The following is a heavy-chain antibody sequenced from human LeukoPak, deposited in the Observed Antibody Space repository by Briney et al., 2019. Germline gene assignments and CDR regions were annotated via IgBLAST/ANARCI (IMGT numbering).Heavy chain of an antibody. CDR3: ARLCNGVGCGWFDP. CDR2: IIPIFGTA. Sequence: SVKVSCKASGGTFSSYAISWVRQAPGQGLEWMGRIIPIFGTANYAQKFQGRVTITTDESTSTAYMELSTLRSDDTAVYYCARLCNGVGCGWFDPWGQGTLVTVSS. CDR1: GGTFSSYA. V-gene: IGHV1-69*05. J-gene: IGHJ5*02. D-gene: IGHD2-15*01.